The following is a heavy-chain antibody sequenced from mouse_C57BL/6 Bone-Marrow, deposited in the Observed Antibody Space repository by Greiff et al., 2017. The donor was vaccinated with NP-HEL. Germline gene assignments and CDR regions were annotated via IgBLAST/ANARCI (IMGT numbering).Heavy chain of an antibody. J-gene: IGHJ3*01. CDR3: AREVYYDYDVEAY. V-gene: IGHV1-55*01. D-gene: IGHD2-4*01. Sequence: QVQLQQPGAELVKPGASVKMSCKASGYTFTSYWITWVKQRPGQGLEWIGDIYPGSGSTNYNEKFKSKATLTVDTSSSTAYMQLSSLTSEDSAVYYCAREVYYDYDVEAYWGQGTLVTVSA. CDR1: GYTFTSYW. CDR2: IYPGSGST.